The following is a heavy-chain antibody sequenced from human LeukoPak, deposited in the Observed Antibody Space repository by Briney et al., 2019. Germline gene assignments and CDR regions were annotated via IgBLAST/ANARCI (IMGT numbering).Heavy chain of an antibody. CDR2: IGPSDDNT. D-gene: IGHD2-2*02. CDR1: GGSFSGYY. Sequence: PSETLSLTCAVYGGSFSGYYWSWVRQAPGKGLEWVSAIGPSDDNTYLADSVKGRFTISRDNSKNTVYLEMNSLRAEDTAVYYCARNTREIDYWGQGTLVTVFS. V-gene: IGHV3-23*01. CDR3: ARNTREIDY. J-gene: IGHJ4*02.